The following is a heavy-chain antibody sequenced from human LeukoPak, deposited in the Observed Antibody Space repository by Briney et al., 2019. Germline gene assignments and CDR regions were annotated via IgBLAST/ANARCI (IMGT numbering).Heavy chain of an antibody. J-gene: IGHJ4*02. CDR3: ARSLYGVNTWFDY. Sequence: GGALQISCMGSRFHFTSYWIGWVRPMPGKGLEGMGIIYPGDSDTRHSRSFQAQVTISADQYISTAYLQWSSLKASDTAMYYCARSLYGVNTWFDYWGQGTLVTVSS. CDR2: IYPGDSDT. V-gene: IGHV5-51*01. D-gene: IGHD4/OR15-4a*01. CDR1: RFHFTSYW.